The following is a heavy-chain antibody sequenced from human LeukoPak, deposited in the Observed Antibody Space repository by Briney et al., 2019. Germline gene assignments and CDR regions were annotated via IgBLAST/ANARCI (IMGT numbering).Heavy chain of an antibody. CDR1: GYTFTGYY. V-gene: IGHV1-2*02. D-gene: IGHD6-19*01. Sequence: ASVKVSCKASGYTFTGYYMHWVRQAPGQGLEWMGWINPNSGGTNYAQKFQGRVTMSVDTSKNQFSLKLSSVTAADTAVYYCARVYSSGWLFDYWGQGTLVTVSS. J-gene: IGHJ4*02. CDR2: INPNSGGT. CDR3: ARVYSSGWLFDY.